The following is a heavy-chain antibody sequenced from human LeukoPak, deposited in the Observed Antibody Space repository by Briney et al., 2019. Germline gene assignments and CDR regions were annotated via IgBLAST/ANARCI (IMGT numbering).Heavy chain of an antibody. J-gene: IGHJ5*02. CDR1: GGSISSGSYY. CDR3: ARARITGTKGGWFDP. V-gene: IGHV4-61*02. D-gene: IGHD1-20*01. CDR2: IYTSGST. Sequence: SETLSLTCTVSGGSISSGSYYWSWIRQPAGKGLEWIGRIYTSGSTNYNPSLKSRVTISVDTSKNQFSLKLSSVTAADTAVYYCARARITGTKGGWFDPWGQGTLVTVSS.